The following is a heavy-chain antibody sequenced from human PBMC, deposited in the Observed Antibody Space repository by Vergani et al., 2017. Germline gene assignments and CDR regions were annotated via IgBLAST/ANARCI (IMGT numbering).Heavy chain of an antibody. J-gene: IGHJ5*02. V-gene: IGHV3-33*01. Sequence: QVQLVESGGGVVQPGRSLRLSCAASGFTFNQNGLHWFRQAPGKGLDWVAVTWYDGNNKQYADSVKGRFTISRDNSKSTMYLQMNSLRDEDTGVYYCARDLRLLYNRFDPWGQGTLVTVSS. CDR3: ARDLRLLYNRFDP. CDR2: TWYDGNNK. CDR1: GFTFNQNG. D-gene: IGHD1-14*01.